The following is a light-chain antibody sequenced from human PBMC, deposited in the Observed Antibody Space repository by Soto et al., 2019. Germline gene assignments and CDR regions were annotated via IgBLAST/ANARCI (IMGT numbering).Light chain of an antibody. J-gene: IGKJ1*01. CDR1: QSVRSYY. CDR3: QQYGSSPRK. Sequence: EIVLTQSPGTLSLSPGERATLSCRASQSVRSYYLAWYQQKPGQAPRLHIYGASTRATGIPDRFTGSGSGTDFTLTISRLGPEDFAVYYCQQYGSSPRKFGQGTKV. V-gene: IGKV3-20*01. CDR2: GAS.